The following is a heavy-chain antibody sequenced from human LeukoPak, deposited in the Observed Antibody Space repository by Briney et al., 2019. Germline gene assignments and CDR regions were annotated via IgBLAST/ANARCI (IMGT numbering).Heavy chain of an antibody. CDR2: IYYSGST. D-gene: IGHD3-16*01. CDR1: GGSISSGDYY. Sequence: ASETLSLTCTVSGGSISSGDYYWSWIRQPPGKGLEWIGYIYYSGSTYYNPSLKSRVTISVDTSKNQFSLKLSSVTAADTAVYYCARDGLLVFLGVVWGKGTTVTVSS. V-gene: IGHV4-30-4*08. CDR3: ARDGLLVFLGVV. J-gene: IGHJ6*04.